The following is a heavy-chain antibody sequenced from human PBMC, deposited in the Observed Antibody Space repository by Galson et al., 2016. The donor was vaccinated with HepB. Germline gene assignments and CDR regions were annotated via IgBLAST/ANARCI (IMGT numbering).Heavy chain of an antibody. Sequence: SLRLSCAASGFTVSNNYLSWVRQAPGKGLELVSLIYSSGNTWYADSVKGRFTISRDNPKNTLYLQMNSLRAEDTAVYYCARENGVWGQGTLVTVSS. CDR1: GFTVSNNY. D-gene: IGHD2-8*01. CDR3: ARENGV. J-gene: IGHJ4*02. V-gene: IGHV3-53*01. CDR2: IYSSGNT.